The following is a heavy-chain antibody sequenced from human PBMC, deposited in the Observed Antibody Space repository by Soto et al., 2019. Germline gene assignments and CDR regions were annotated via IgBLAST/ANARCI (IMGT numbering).Heavy chain of an antibody. J-gene: IGHJ4*02. V-gene: IGHV3-48*02. CDR2: ISSSSSTI. CDR3: AREYDFWSGYYPGTFDY. D-gene: IGHD3-3*01. CDR1: GFTFSSYS. Sequence: GGSLRLSCVASGFTFSSYSMNWVRQAPGKGLEWVSYISSSSSTIYYADSVKGRFTISRDNAKNSLYLQMNSLRDEDTAVYYCAREYDFWSGYYPGTFDYWGQGTLVTVSS.